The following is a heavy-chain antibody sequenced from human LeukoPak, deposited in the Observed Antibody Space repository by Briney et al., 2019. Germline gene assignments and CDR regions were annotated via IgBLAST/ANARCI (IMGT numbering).Heavy chain of an antibody. D-gene: IGHD3-9*01. V-gene: IGHV3-48*03. CDR3: ARDLSLTAYYPSDY. Sequence: PGLSLRLFHAVSGLTFKSYDAKGVRQAPGRGLEDVSYISNRGNTILYTDSVKGRLTISRDNDKHSLHVQMNSLRSEDTAVYYCARDLSLTAYYPSDYWGQGTLVTVSS. CDR1: GLTFKSYD. CDR2: ISNRGNTI. J-gene: IGHJ4*02.